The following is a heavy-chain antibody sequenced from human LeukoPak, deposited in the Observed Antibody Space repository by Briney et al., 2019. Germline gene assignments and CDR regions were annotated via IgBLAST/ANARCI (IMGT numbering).Heavy chain of an antibody. J-gene: IGHJ4*02. CDR2: IYYSGST. Sequence: SETLSLTCTVSGGSISSGGYYWSWIRQHPGKGLEWIGYIYYSGSTYYNPSLKSRVTISVDTSKNQFSPKLSSVTAADTAVYYCARGPGNYGLDYWGQGTLVTVSS. D-gene: IGHD1-7*01. V-gene: IGHV4-31*03. CDR1: GGSISSGGYY. CDR3: ARGPGNYGLDY.